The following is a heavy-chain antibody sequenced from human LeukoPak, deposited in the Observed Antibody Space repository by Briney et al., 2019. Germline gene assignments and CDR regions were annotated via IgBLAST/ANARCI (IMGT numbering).Heavy chain of an antibody. CDR3: ARHYGP. V-gene: IGHV4-4*02. CDR1: GGSISSNNW. Sequence: PSETLSLTCAVSGGSISSNNWWGWVRQPPGKGLEWTGYIYHSGSTYYNPSLKSRVTISVDRSKNQFSLKLSSVTAADTAVYYCARHYGPWGQGTLVTVSS. D-gene: IGHD3-16*01. CDR2: IYHSGST. J-gene: IGHJ5*02.